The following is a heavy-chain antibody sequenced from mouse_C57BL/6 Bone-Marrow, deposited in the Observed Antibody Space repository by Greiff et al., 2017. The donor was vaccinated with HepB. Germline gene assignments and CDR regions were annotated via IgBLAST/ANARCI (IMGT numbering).Heavy chain of an antibody. Sequence: QVQLQQPGAELVKPGASVKLSCKASGYTFTSYWMQWVKQRPGQGLEWIGEIDPSDSYTNYNQKFKGKATLTVDTSSSTADMQLSSLTSEASAVYYCARSLRRAWFAYWGQGTLVTVPA. V-gene: IGHV1-50*01. CDR2: IDPSDSYT. D-gene: IGHD1-2*01. J-gene: IGHJ3*01. CDR3: ARSLRRAWFAY. CDR1: GYTFTSYW.